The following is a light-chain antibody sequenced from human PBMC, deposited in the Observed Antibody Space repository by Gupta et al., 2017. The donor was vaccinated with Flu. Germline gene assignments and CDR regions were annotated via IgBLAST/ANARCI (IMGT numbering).Light chain of an antibody. V-gene: IGKV1-39*01. CDR3: QQTYSDFT. CDR1: VSTSTY. Sequence: CGARVSTSTYLNSYQQKPGEAPTLLIYVTSSLQSGVPSRFSRTGSGTEFTITITSLQPEAFATYYCQQTYSDFTFGQGT. CDR2: VTS. J-gene: IGKJ5*01.